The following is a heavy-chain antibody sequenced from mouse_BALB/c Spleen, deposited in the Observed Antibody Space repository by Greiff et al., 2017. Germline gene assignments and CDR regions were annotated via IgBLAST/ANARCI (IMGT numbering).Heavy chain of an antibody. Sequence: EVHLVESGGGLVQPGGSLKLSCAASGFTFSSYGMSWVRQTPDKRLELVATINSNGGSTYYPDSVKGRFTISRDNAKNTLYLQMSSLKSEDTAMYYCARTTGHYTGGFAYWGQGTLVTVSA. CDR2: INSNGGST. J-gene: IGHJ3*01. CDR3: ARTTGHYTGGFAY. D-gene: IGHD1-2*01. CDR1: GFTFSSYG. V-gene: IGHV5-6-3*01.